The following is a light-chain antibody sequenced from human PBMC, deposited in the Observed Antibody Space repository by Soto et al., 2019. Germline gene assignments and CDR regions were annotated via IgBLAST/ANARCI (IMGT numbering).Light chain of an antibody. Sequence: EIVMTQSPATLSVSPGERATLSCRASQSVSTKLAWYQQKPGQAPRLLIFAASTRATDIPARFNGSGSGTEFTLTISSLQSEDFAVYYCQQYNNWPPWTFGQGTKVEIK. V-gene: IGKV3-15*01. CDR3: QQYNNWPPWT. CDR1: QSVSTK. CDR2: AAS. J-gene: IGKJ1*01.